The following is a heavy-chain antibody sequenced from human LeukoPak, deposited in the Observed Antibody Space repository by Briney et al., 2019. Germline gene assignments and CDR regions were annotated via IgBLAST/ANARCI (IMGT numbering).Heavy chain of an antibody. V-gene: IGHV4-39*01. CDR3: ARSPYSSGPGE. J-gene: IGHJ4*02. CDR2: IYYSGST. D-gene: IGHD6-19*01. CDR1: GGSISSSSYY. Sequence: PSETLSPTCTVSGGSISSSSYYWGWIRQPPGRGLEWIGSIYYSGSTYYNPSLKSRVTISVDTSKNQFSLKLSSVTAADTAVYYCARSPYSSGPGEWGQGTLVTVSS.